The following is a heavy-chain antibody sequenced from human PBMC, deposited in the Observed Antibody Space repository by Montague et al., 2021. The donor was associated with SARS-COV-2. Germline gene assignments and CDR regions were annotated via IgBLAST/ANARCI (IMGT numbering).Heavy chain of an antibody. V-gene: IGHV4-31*03. J-gene: IGHJ3*02. D-gene: IGHD6-19*01. Sequence: TLSLTRTVSGGSINSGGYYWSWIRQHPGKGLEWIGYIYYTGSTYYNPSLKSRLTISVDTSKNQFSLKLSSVTAADTAVYYCARVYFVSSGWYPDAFDIWGQGTMVTVSS. CDR2: IYYTGST. CDR1: GGSINSGGYY. CDR3: ARVYFVSSGWYPDAFDI.